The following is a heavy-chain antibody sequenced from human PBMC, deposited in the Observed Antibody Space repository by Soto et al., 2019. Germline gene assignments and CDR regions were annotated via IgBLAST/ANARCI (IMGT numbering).Heavy chain of an antibody. CDR2: ISYDGSNK. CDR1: GFTFSSYG. CDR3: AKGVDSSGWIYYYYGMDV. D-gene: IGHD6-19*01. J-gene: IGHJ6*02. Sequence: PGGSLRLSCAASGFTFSSYGMHWVRQAPGKGLEWVAVISYDGSNKYYADSVKGRFTISRDNSKNTLYLQMNSLRAEDTAVYYCAKGVDSSGWIYYYYGMDVWGQGTTVTVS. V-gene: IGHV3-30*18.